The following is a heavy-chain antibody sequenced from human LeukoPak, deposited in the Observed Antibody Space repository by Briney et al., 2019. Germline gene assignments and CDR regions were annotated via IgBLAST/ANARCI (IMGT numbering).Heavy chain of an antibody. J-gene: IGHJ3*02. V-gene: IGHV3-30-3*01. CDR1: GFTFSSYA. CDR2: ISYDGSNK. Sequence: GRSLRLSCAASGFTFSSYAMHWVRQAPGKGLEWVAVISYDGSNKYYADSVKGRFTISRDNSKNTLYLQMNSLRAEDTAVYYCASRLEVDAFDIWGQGTMVTVSS. CDR3: ASRLEVDAFDI.